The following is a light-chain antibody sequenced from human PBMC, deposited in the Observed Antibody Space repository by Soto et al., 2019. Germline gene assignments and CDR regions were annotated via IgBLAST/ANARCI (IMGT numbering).Light chain of an antibody. J-gene: IGKJ1*01. CDR2: AVS. V-gene: IGKV1-17*01. CDR3: LQHETYPRT. Sequence: DIQMTQSPSSLSASVGDRVTITCRASQGISHDFGWYQQKPGKAPKRLIYAVSTLQSGVQSRFSGSGSGTEFTRTISSLQPEYLENYYCLQHETYPRTFGQGTKVDIK. CDR1: QGISHD.